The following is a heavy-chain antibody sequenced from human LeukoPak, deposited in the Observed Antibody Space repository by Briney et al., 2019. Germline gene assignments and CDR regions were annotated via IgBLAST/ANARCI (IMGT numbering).Heavy chain of an antibody. CDR1: GGSISSSNYY. CDR2: IYYSGNT. Sequence: SETLSLTCTVAGGSISSSNYYWGWIRQPPGKGLEWIGSIYYSGNTYYNPSLKSRLTISVDTSKNQFSLKLTSVTAADTAVYYCARTMEGYCSGGSCYQYSYYMDVWGKGTTVTVSS. D-gene: IGHD2-15*01. V-gene: IGHV4-39*07. J-gene: IGHJ6*03. CDR3: ARTMEGYCSGGSCYQYSYYMDV.